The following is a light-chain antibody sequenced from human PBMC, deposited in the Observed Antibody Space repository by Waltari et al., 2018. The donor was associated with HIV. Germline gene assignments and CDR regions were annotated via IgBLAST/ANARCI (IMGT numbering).Light chain of an antibody. CDR1: ISNVGHNG. CDR3: AAWDDSLNGYV. Sequence: QSVLTQPPSVSEAPGHRVTISCSGSISNVGHNGVNGYQQLPGKAPKPPIYFGDRLSSGVSDRFSGSKSGTSASLAISGLQAEDEGDYYCAAWDDSLNGYVFGTGTKVTVL. CDR2: FGD. V-gene: IGLV1-36*01. J-gene: IGLJ1*01.